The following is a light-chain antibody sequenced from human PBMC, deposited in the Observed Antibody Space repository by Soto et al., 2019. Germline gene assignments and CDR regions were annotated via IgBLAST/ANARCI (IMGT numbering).Light chain of an antibody. CDR1: QSLVYSDGIAY. Sequence: DVVMTQSPLSLPVTLGQPASISCRSSQSLVYSDGIAYLNWFHQRPGQSPRRLIYRASNRDSGVPYRFSGSGSGTNFTLKISRVEAEDVGVYYCMQGAHWPPTCGPGTKVEIK. CDR2: RAS. J-gene: IGKJ1*01. V-gene: IGKV2-30*01. CDR3: MQGAHWPPT.